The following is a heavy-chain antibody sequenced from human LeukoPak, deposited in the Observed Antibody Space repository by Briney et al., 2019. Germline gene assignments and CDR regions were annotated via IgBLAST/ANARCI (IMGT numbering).Heavy chain of an antibody. J-gene: IGHJ4*02. CDR3: ARGITIFGVVLYFDY. V-gene: IGHV4-59*01. D-gene: IGHD3-3*01. Sequence: SETLSLTCTVSGGSIRSYYWSWIRQPPGKGLEWIGYIYYSGSTNYNPSLKSRVTISVDMSKNQFSLKLSSVTAADTAVYYCARGITIFGVVLYFDYWGQGTLVTVSS. CDR1: GGSIRSYY. CDR2: IYYSGST.